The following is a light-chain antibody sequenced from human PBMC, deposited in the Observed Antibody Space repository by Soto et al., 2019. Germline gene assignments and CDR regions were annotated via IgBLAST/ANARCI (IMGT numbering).Light chain of an antibody. CDR3: QQYNTYSWT. J-gene: IGKJ1*01. Sequence: DIQMTQSPSTLSASGGDRVTITCRASQSIGSWLAWYQQISGRAPNLLIYDASSLQSGVPSRFSGSGSGTEFTLTISSLQPDDFATYYCQQYNTYSWTFGQGTKVDIK. CDR1: QSIGSW. V-gene: IGKV1-5*01. CDR2: DAS.